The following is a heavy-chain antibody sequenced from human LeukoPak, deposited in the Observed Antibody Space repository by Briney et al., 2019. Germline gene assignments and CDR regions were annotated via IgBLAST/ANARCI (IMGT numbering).Heavy chain of an antibody. D-gene: IGHD3-9*01. CDR1: GYTFTSYG. CDR3: ARMGKQYYDILTGYYFGDY. J-gene: IGHJ4*02. V-gene: IGHV1-18*01. Sequence: ASVKVSCKASGYTFTSYGIRWVRQAPGQGLEWIGWISAYNGNTNYAQKLQGRVTMTTDTSTSTAYMELRSLRSDDTAVYYCARMGKQYYDILTGYYFGDYWGQGTLVTVSS. CDR2: ISAYNGNT.